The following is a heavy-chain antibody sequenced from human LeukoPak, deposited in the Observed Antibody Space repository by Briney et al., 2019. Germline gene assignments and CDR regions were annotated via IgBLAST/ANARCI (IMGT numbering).Heavy chain of an antibody. Sequence: TLSLTCAVSGYSISSGYYWGWIRQPPGKGLEWLALIYWDDDKRYSPSLKSRLTITKDTSKNQVVLTMTNMDPVDTATYYCAHRPLDYWGQGTLVTVSS. J-gene: IGHJ4*02. CDR1: GYSISSGYYW. CDR3: AHRPLDY. CDR2: IYWDDDK. V-gene: IGHV2-5*02.